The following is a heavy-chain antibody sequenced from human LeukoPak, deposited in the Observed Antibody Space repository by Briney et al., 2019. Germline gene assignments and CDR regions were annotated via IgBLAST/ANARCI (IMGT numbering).Heavy chain of an antibody. V-gene: IGHV4-59*01. CDR3: ARGGRAVIINY. CDR2: IYYSGST. D-gene: IGHD3-10*01. J-gene: IGHJ4*02. Sequence: SETLSLTCTVSGGSISSYYWSWIRQPPGKGLEWIGYIYYSGSTNYNPSLKSRVTISVDTSKSQFSLKLSSVTAADTAVYYCARGGRAVIINYWGQGALVTVSS. CDR1: GGSISSYY.